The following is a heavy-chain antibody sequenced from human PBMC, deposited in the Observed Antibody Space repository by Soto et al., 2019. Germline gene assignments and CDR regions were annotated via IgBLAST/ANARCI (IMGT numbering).Heavy chain of an antibody. CDR1: GFTFSTYS. CDR2: ISSRSDI. J-gene: IGHJ6*02. Sequence: GGSLRLSCVGSGFTFSTYSINWVRQAPGKGLEWVSSISSRSDIYYADSVEGRFTISRDNAKNSVSLQMNSLRAEDTAVYYCAREYTAWPLAYGLDVWGQGTTVTVSS. D-gene: IGHD2-2*02. CDR3: AREYTAWPLAYGLDV. V-gene: IGHV3-21*01.